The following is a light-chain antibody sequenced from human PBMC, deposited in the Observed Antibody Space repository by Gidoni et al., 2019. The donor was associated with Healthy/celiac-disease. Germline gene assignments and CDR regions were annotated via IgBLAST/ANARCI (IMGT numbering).Light chain of an antibody. V-gene: IGKV3-20*01. Sequence: DTVFTLSPGTLSLSPGERATLSCRASQSVSSSYLAWYQQKPGQAPTLLIYGASSRATGIPDRFSGSGSGTDFTLTISRLEPEDFAVYYCQQYGSAPPWTFXQXTKVEIK. CDR1: QSVSSSY. J-gene: IGKJ1*01. CDR2: GAS. CDR3: QQYGSAPPWT.